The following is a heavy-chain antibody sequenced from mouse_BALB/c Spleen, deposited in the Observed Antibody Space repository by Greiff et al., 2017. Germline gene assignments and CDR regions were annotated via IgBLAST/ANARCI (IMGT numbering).Heavy chain of an antibody. D-gene: IGHD1-1*01. CDR3: ARVDYYGSSFFDY. CDR1: GYSITSGDY. Sequence: EVQLQESGPGLVTPSQSLSLTCSVTGYSITSGDYWNWIRQFPGNKLEWMGYISYDGSNNYNPSLKNRISITRDTSKNQFFLKLNSVTTEDTATYYCARVDYYGSSFFDYWGQGTTLTVSS. CDR2: ISYDGSN. J-gene: IGHJ2*01. V-gene: IGHV3-6*02.